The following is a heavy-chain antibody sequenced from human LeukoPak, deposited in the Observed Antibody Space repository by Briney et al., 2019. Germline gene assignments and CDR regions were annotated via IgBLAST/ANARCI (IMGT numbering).Heavy chain of an antibody. Sequence: PSETLSLTCTVSGGSISSDSYYWAWIRQPPGKGLEWIASIYYSGSTYYNPSLKSRVTISVDTSKNQFSLKLSSVTAADTAVYYCARMGYPKWFDPWGQGTLVTVSS. CDR3: ARMGYPKWFDP. CDR1: GGSISSDSYY. J-gene: IGHJ5*02. V-gene: IGHV4-39*01. D-gene: IGHD3-16*02. CDR2: IYYSGST.